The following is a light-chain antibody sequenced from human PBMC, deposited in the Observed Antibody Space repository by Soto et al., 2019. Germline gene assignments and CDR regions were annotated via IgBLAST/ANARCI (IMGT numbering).Light chain of an antibody. CDR1: SSDVGGYNY. CDR2: DVS. V-gene: IGLV2-14*03. CDR3: SSYATSITVL. Sequence: QSALTQPASVSGSPGQSITISCTGTSSDVGGYNYVSWYQQHPGRAPQLMIYDVSHRPSGVSNRFSGSRSGNTASLTISGLQAEDEADYYCSSYATSITVLFGGGTKVTVL. J-gene: IGLJ2*01.